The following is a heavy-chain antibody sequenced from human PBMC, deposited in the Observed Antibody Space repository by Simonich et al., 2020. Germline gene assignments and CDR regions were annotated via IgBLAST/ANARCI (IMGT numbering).Heavy chain of an antibody. CDR1: GGSISSSSYY. D-gene: IGHD6-13*01. V-gene: IGHV4-39*01. CDR2: IYYSGRT. CDR3: ARHAGFAFDI. J-gene: IGHJ3*02. Sequence: QLQLQESGPGLVKPSETLSLTCTVSGGSISSSSYYWGWIRQPPGKGLAWIGSIYYSGRTYYNPSVKSRVTISVDTSKNQFSRKLSSVTAADTAVYYCARHAGFAFDIWGQGTMVTVSS.